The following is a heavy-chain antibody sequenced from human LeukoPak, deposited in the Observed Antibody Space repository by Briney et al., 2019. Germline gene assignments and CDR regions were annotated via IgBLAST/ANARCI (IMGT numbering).Heavy chain of an antibody. V-gene: IGHV3-21*01. CDR2: ISSSSSYI. D-gene: IGHD4-11*01. CDR1: GFTFSSYS. Sequence: GGSLRLPCAASGFTFSSYSMNWVRQAPGKGLEWVSSISSSSSYIYYADSVKGRFTISRDNAKNSLYLQMNSLRAEDTAVYYCARVQVYYYYMDVWGKGTTVTVSS. CDR3: ARVQVYYYYMDV. J-gene: IGHJ6*03.